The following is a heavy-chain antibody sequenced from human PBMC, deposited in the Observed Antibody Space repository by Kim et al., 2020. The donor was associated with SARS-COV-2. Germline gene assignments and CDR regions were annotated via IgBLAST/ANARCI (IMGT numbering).Heavy chain of an antibody. CDR2: IYPGDSDT. CDR3: VRRPDYYDTSGFDH. CDR1: GYIFTSYW. V-gene: IGHV5-51*01. Sequence: GESLKISCKGSGYIFTSYWIGWVRQMPDKGLEWVGIIYPGDSDTRIGPSFQGRVTISADKSSNTAYLQWSSLQASDSATYYCVRRPDYYDTSGFDHWGLGTLVTVSS. J-gene: IGHJ5*02. D-gene: IGHD3-22*01.